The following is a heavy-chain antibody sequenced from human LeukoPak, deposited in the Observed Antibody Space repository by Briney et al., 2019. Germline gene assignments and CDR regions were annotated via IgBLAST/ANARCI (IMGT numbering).Heavy chain of an antibody. CDR1: GYTFTSYG. D-gene: IGHD2-2*01. CDR2: ISAYNGNT. CDR3: ARVVGVVPAAMGFYYYYYYMDV. Sequence: ASVKVSCKASGYTFTSYGISWVRQAPGQGLEWMGWISAYNGNTNYAQKLQGRVTMTTDTSTSTAYMELRSLRSDDTAVYYCARVVGVVPAAMGFYYYYYYMDVWGKGTTVTVSS. V-gene: IGHV1-18*01. J-gene: IGHJ6*03.